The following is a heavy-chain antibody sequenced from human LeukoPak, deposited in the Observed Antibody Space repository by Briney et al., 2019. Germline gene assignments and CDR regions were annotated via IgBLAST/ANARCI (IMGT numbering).Heavy chain of an antibody. CDR3: AKDKSSGWSFDY. V-gene: IGHV3-30*02. CDR1: GFIFSSYW. Sequence: SGGSLRLSCAASGFIFSSYWMSWVRQAPGKGLEWVAFTRHDGSNKYYADSVKGRFTISRDNSKNTLYLQMNSLRAEDTAVYYCAKDKSSGWSFDYWGQGTLVTVSS. CDR2: TRHDGSNK. J-gene: IGHJ4*02. D-gene: IGHD6-19*01.